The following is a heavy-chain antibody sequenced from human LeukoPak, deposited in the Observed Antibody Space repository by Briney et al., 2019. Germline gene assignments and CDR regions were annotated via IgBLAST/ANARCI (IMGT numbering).Heavy chain of an antibody. V-gene: IGHV3-15*01. CDR3: AKSPMPSFGPMGFSFDY. D-gene: IGHD2-2*01. J-gene: IGHJ4*02. Sequence: GGSLRLSCAASAFTFSNAWMSWVRQAPGKGLEWVGRIKSKTDGGTTDYAAPVKGRFTISRDDSKNTLYLQMNSLRAEDTAVYYCAKSPMPSFGPMGFSFDYWGQGTLVTVSP. CDR1: AFTFSNAW. CDR2: IKSKTDGGTT.